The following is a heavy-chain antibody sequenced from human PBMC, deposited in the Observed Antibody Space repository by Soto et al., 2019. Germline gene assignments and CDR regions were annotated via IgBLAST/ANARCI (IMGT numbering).Heavy chain of an antibody. CDR2: IIGVGTDT. D-gene: IGHD2-15*01. CDR1: GFSFSNYA. J-gene: IGHJ5*02. CDR3: GKGSAGCCIGARCYPFDP. V-gene: IGHV3-23*01. Sequence: EVQLLESGGGLAQPGGSLRLSCAASGFSFSNYAMNWVRLAPGKRLEWVSSIIGVGTDTYYADSVRGRFTISRDNSRDTLFLQMNSLGGDDTAIYFCGKGSAGCCIGARCYPFDPWGQGTLVTVSS.